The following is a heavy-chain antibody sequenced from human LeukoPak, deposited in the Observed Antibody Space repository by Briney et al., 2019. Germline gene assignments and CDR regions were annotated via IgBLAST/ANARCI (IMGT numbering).Heavy chain of an antibody. J-gene: IGHJ4*02. CDR1: GFTFSSYG. D-gene: IGHD3-3*01. CDR2: ISSSGSTI. Sequence: GFPRLSCAASGFTFSSYGMNWVRQAPGKGLEWVSYISSSGSTIYYADSVKGRFTISRDNAKNSLYLQMNSLRAEDTAVYYCARVRFLEWLLPFDYWGQGTLVTVSS. V-gene: IGHV3-48*03. CDR3: ARVRFLEWLLPFDY.